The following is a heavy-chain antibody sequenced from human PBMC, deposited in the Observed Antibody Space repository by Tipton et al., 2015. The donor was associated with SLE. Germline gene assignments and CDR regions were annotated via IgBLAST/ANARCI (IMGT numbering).Heavy chain of an antibody. Sequence: GLVKPSETLSVTCTVSGGSISENFWTWIRQSPGGQLEWLGYTSFSGRSRNNPSLESRVTISVDASRIQFSLKLTSVTAADTAVYYCGGGLAAPVRGYFHHWGQGTLVTVSS. CDR2: TSFSGRS. D-gene: IGHD6-13*01. V-gene: IGHV4-59*01. J-gene: IGHJ1*01. CDR3: GGGLAAPVRGYFHH. CDR1: GGSISENF.